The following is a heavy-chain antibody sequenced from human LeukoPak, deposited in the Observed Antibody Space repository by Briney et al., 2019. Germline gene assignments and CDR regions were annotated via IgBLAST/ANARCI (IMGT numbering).Heavy chain of an antibody. V-gene: IGHV3-9*01. D-gene: IGHD3-3*01. J-gene: IGHJ4*02. CDR3: AKSLYDFWSGAIDY. CDR2: ISWNSGSI. CDR1: GFTFDDYA. Sequence: PGRSLRLSCAASGFTFDDYAMHWVRHAPGKGLEWVSGISWNSGSIGYADSVKGRFTISRDNAKNSLYLQMNSLRAEDTALYYCAKSLYDFWSGAIDYGGQGPLVPVPS.